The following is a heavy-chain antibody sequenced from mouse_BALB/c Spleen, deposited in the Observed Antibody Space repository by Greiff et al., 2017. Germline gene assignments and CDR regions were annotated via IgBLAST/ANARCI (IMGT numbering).Heavy chain of an antibody. D-gene: IGHD1-1*01. CDR1: GYTFTSYW. CDR3: ARRGTTVVAPYAMDY. V-gene: IGHV1-69*02. Sequence: VQLQQPGAELVKPGASVKLSCKASGYTFTSYWMHWVKQRPGQGLEWIGEIDPSDSYTNYNQKFKGKATLTVAKSSSTAYMQLSSLTSEDSAVYYCARRGTTVVAPYAMDYWGQGTSVTVSS. CDR2: IDPSDSYT. J-gene: IGHJ4*01.